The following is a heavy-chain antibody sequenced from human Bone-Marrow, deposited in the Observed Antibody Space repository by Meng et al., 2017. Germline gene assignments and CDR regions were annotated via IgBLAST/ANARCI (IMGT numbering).Heavy chain of an antibody. CDR1: GFTFDEYA. D-gene: IGHD2/OR15-2a*01. CDR3: ARDVNRHASGNTYLAY. Sequence: ALRLSCAASGFTFDEYAMHWVRQAPGKGLEWVSSINYDGDTIVYADSLQGRFTISRDNTKNILYLQMHSLRAEDTAFYYCARDVNRHASGNTYLAYWGQGTLVTVSS. V-gene: IGHV3-9*01. CDR2: INYDGDTI. J-gene: IGHJ4*02.